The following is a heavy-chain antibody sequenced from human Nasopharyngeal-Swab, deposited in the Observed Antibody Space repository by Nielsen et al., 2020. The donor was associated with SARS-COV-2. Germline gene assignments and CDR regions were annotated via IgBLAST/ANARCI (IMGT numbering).Heavy chain of an antibody. D-gene: IGHD2-2*01. CDR1: GFNFNTSW. Sequence: GESLKISCADSGFNFNTSWMTWVRQVPGKGLEWVANINPDGSEMQYVDSVKGRFTISRDNAENSLYLHMNSLRGDDTAVYYCAHYASAAYWGQGTLVTVSS. CDR2: INPDGSEM. J-gene: IGHJ4*02. CDR3: AHYASAAY. V-gene: IGHV3-7*03.